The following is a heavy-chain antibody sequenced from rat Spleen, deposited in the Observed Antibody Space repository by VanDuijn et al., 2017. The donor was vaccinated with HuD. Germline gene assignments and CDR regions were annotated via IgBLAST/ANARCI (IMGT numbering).Heavy chain of an antibody. J-gene: IGHJ3*01. CDR1: GFSLPSYH. CDR3: ARGGSIYGNWFAY. CDR2: IWTGGNT. Sequence: QVQLKESGPGLVQPSQTLSLTCTVSGFSLPSYHVSWVRQPPGKGLEWMGVIWTGGNTAYNSLLKSRLSISRDTSKSQVFLQMNSLQTEDTATYYCARGGSIYGNWFAYWGQGTLVTVSS. V-gene: IGHV2-43*01. D-gene: IGHD1-2*01.